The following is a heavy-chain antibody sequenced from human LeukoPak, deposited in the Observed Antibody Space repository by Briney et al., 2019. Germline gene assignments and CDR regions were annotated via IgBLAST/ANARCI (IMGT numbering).Heavy chain of an antibody. CDR3: TKVRLSNLYYYYGMDV. D-gene: IGHD2-21*02. J-gene: IGHJ6*02. CDR1: GFTFSSYA. Sequence: PGGSLRLSCAASGFTFSSYAMSWVRQAPGRGLEWVSAISGSGGSTYYADSVKGRFTISRDNSKNTLYLQMNSLRVADTAVYFCTKVRLSNLYYYYGMDVWGQGTTVTVSS. V-gene: IGHV3-23*01. CDR2: ISGSGGST.